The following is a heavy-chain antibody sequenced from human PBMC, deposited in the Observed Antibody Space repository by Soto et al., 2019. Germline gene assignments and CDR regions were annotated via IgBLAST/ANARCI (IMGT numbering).Heavy chain of an antibody. Sequence: GGSLRLSCAASGFPFGENAMSWVRQAPGKGLEWVSGISDSGATTYYADSVRGRFTISRDNSKNTLYRQMKSLRAEDSASYYCAKEDTSSGSLDYWGQGALVTVSS. CDR1: GFPFGENA. D-gene: IGHD6-19*01. CDR2: ISDSGATT. J-gene: IGHJ4*02. V-gene: IGHV3-23*01. CDR3: AKEDTSSGSLDY.